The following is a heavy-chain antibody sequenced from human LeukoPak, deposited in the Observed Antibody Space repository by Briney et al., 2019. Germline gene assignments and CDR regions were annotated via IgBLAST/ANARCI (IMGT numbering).Heavy chain of an antibody. CDR1: GFTFSSYG. J-gene: IGHJ6*02. CDR2: ISYDGSNK. V-gene: IGHV3-30*18. Sequence: PGGSLRLSCAASGFTFSSYGMHWVRQAPGKGLEWVAVISYDGSNKYYADSVKGRFTISRDNSKNTLYLQMNSLRAEDTAVYYCAKDVSVITDYYYYYGMDVWGQGTTVTVSS. CDR3: AKDVSVITDYYYYYGMDV. D-gene: IGHD3-22*01.